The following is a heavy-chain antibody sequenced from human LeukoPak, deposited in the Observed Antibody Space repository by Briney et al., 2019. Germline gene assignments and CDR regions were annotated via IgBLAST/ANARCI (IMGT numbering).Heavy chain of an antibody. Sequence: ASVKVSCKASGYTFTSYDINWVRQATGQGLEWMGWMNPNSGNTGYAQKFQGRVTMTRNTPISTAYMELSSLRSEDTAVYYCARGCSGGSCYEGYYYYYYGMDVWGQGTTVTVSS. V-gene: IGHV1-8*01. CDR1: GYTFTSYD. D-gene: IGHD2-15*01. J-gene: IGHJ6*02. CDR2: MNPNSGNT. CDR3: ARGCSGGSCYEGYYYYYYGMDV.